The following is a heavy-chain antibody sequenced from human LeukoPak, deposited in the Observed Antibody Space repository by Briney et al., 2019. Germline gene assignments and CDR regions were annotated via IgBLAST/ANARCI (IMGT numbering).Heavy chain of an antibody. D-gene: IGHD3-3*01. V-gene: IGHV3-49*03. CDR2: IRSKAYGGTA. CDR1: GFTFGDDG. CDR3: SSDFWRLGFDY. J-gene: IGHJ4*02. Sequence: GGSLRLSCTASGFTFGDDGMSWFRQAPGKGLEWVGFIRSKAYGGTAEYAASVKGRFTVSRDDSKSIAYLQMKSLKTEDTGVYYCSSDFWRLGFDYWGQGTLVTVSS.